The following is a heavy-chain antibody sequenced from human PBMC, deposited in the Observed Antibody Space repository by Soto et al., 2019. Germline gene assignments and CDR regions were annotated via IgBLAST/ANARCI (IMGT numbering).Heavy chain of an antibody. J-gene: IGHJ6*02. CDR3: ARDSTCCGLDV. CDR2: IFYNEKN. D-gene: IGHD2-21*01. CDR1: GGSMRSYY. V-gene: IGHV4-59*01. Sequence: QVELRESGPGLVKPSETLSLTCNVSGGSMRSYYWTWMRQSPGKGLEWLGNIFYNEKNNLNPSLKSRLSIAVDTSKKKFSLMLSSVTAEDTAIDYGARDSTCCGLDVWGQGTTGTVSS.